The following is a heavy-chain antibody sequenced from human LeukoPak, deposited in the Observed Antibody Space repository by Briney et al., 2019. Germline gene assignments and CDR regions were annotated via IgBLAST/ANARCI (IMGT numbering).Heavy chain of an antibody. CDR1: GFTFSSYA. V-gene: IGHV3-30*04. D-gene: IGHD6-6*01. CDR3: ARVYHSSSGRAIDY. CDR2: ISYDGSNK. J-gene: IGHJ4*02. Sequence: GGSLRLSCAASGFTFSSYAMHWVRQAPGKGLEWVAVISYDGSNKYYADSVKGRFTISRDNAKNSLYLQMNSLRAADTAVYYCARVYHSSSGRAIDYWGQGILVTVSS.